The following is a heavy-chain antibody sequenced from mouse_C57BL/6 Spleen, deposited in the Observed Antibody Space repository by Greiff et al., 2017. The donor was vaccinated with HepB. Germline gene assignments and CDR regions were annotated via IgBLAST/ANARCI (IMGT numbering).Heavy chain of an antibody. Sequence: EVQLQQSGTVLARPGASVKMSCKTSGYTFTSYWMHWVKQRPGQGLEWIGAIYPGNSDTSYNQKFKGKAKLTAVTSASTAYMELSSLTNEDSAVYYCTRSPQCITTVVATGAMDYWGQGTSVTVSS. CDR2: IYPGNSDT. J-gene: IGHJ4*01. V-gene: IGHV1-5*01. CDR1: GYTFTSYW. D-gene: IGHD1-1*01. CDR3: TRSPQCITTVVATGAMDY.